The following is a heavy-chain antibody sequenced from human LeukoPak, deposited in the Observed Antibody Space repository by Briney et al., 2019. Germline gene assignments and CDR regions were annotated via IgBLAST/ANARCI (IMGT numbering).Heavy chain of an antibody. V-gene: IGHV4-4*02. CDR3: ARYGDYVNWFDP. D-gene: IGHD4-17*01. CDR1: GGSISRSNW. J-gene: IGHJ5*02. Sequence: PSETLSLTCAVSGGSISRSNWWSWVRQPPGKGLEWIGEIYNSGSTNYNPSLKSRVTISVDTSKNQFSLKLSSVTAADTAVYYCARYGDYVNWFDPWGQGTLVTVSS. CDR2: IYNSGST.